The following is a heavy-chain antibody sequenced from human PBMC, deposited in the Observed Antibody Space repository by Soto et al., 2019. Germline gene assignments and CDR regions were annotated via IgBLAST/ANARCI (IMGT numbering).Heavy chain of an antibody. CDR1: GFTFSSYG. CDR2: ISYDGSNK. J-gene: IGHJ5*02. D-gene: IGHD3-9*01. Sequence: GGSLRLSCAASGFTFSSYGMHWVRQAPGKGLEWVAVISYDGSNKYYADSVKGRFTISRDNSKNTLYLQMNSLRAEDTAVYYCAKDPSALRGAHWFDPWGQGTLVTVSS. V-gene: IGHV3-30*18. CDR3: AKDPSALRGAHWFDP.